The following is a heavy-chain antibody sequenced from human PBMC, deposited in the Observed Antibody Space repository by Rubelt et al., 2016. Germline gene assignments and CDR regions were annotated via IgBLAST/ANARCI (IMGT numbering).Heavy chain of an antibody. V-gene: IGHV3-33*01. D-gene: IGHD3-22*01. CDR3: ARDYDSRGYLPYFVS. J-gene: IGHJ4*02. CDR2: IWYDGSNK. Sequence: KGLEWVAVIWYDGSNKYYADSVKGRFTISRDNSKNTLYLQMNGLRAEDTAVYYCARDYDSRGYLPYFVSWGQGTVVTVSS.